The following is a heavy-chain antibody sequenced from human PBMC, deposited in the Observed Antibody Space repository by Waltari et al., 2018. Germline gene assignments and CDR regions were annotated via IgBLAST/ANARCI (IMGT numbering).Heavy chain of an antibody. V-gene: IGHV3-74*01. Sequence: EEQLVESGGGLAHPGESLRLSCAASGFTFSRYWMDWVRQAPGKGLVWAEGISSDGSSVTYADSVKGRFTISRDNAKNTLYVQMNRLRAEDTAVYYCARVATKTYSSPVPGRPYYYGMDVWGQGTTVTVSS. CDR2: ISSDGSSV. CDR3: ARVATKTYSSPVPGRPYYYGMDV. D-gene: IGHD3-22*01. CDR1: GFTFSRYW. J-gene: IGHJ6*02.